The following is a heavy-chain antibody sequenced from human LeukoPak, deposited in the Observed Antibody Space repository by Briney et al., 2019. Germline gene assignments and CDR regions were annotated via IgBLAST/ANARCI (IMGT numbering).Heavy chain of an antibody. CDR2: IKQDRSEE. CDR1: GFTFSSFW. CDR3: ARRDGAGSVDY. D-gene: IGHD3-10*01. J-gene: IGHJ4*02. Sequence: GGPLRLSCAASGFTFSSFWMSWVRQPPGKGLEWVANIKQDRSEEYYVDSVKGRLTISRDNAKNSLYLQMNSLRAEDTAVYYCARRDGAGSVDYWGQGTLVTVSS. V-gene: IGHV3-7*01.